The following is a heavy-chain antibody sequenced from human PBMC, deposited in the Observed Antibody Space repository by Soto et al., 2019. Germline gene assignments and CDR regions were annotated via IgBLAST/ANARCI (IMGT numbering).Heavy chain of an antibody. CDR1: GGSISSGDYY. CDR2: IYYSGST. CDR3: ATQEVGGSYVYTFDP. J-gene: IGHJ5*02. D-gene: IGHD1-26*01. V-gene: IGHV4-39*02. Sequence: ETLSLTCTVSGGSISSGDYYWSWIRQPPGKGLEWIGSIYYSGSTYYNPSLKSQVTISVDTSKNHFSLKLSSVTAADTAVYYCATQEVGGSYVYTFDPWGQGTLVTVSS.